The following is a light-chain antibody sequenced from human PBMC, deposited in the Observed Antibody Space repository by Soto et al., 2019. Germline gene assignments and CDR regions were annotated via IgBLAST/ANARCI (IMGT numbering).Light chain of an antibody. CDR2: EVN. CDR1: SSDIGGYNY. CDR3: SSYGGSNNVV. V-gene: IGLV2-8*01. Sequence: QSALTQPPSASGSPGQSVTISCTGTSSDIGGYNYVPWYQQHPGKAPKLMIYEVNKRPSAVPDRFSGSKSANTASLTVSGLQADDEADYYCSSYGGSNNVVFGRGTKLTVL. J-gene: IGLJ2*01.